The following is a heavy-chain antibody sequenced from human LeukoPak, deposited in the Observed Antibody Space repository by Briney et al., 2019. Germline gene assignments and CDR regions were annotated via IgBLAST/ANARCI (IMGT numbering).Heavy chain of an antibody. J-gene: IGHJ4*02. D-gene: IGHD5-24*01. V-gene: IGHV1-2*02. CDR1: GYTFTGYY. CDR3: ARDRDGYNQYYFDY. CDR2: INSNSGGT. Sequence: ASVKVSCKASGYTFTGYYIHWVRQVPGQGLEWMGWINSNSGGTNYAQKFQGRVTITADKSTSTAYMELSSLRSEDAAVYYCARDRDGYNQYYFDYWGQGTLVTVSS.